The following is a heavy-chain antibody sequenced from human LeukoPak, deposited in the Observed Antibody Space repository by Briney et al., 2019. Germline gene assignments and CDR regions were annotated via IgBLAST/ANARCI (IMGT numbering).Heavy chain of an antibody. D-gene: IGHD6-13*01. CDR3: AREESSRLSAWFDP. CDR2: IIPIFGTA. Sequence: SAKVSCKASGGTFSSYAISWVRQAPGQGLEWMGGIIPIFGTANYAQKFQGRVTITADESTSAAYMELSSLRSEDTAVYYCAREESSRLSAWFDPWGQGTLVTVSS. J-gene: IGHJ5*02. CDR1: GGTFSSYA. V-gene: IGHV1-69*01.